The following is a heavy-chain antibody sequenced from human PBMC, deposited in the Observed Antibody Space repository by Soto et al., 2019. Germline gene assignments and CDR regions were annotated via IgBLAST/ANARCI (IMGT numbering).Heavy chain of an antibody. CDR3: ARDRGRGWFDP. CDR1: GGSISSGDYY. J-gene: IGHJ5*02. CDR2: IYYSGST. V-gene: IGHV4-30-4*01. Sequence: SETLSLTCTVSGGSISSGDYYWSWIRQPPGKGLEWIGYIYYSGSTYYNPSLKSRVTISVDTSKNQFSLKLSSVTAADTAVYYCARDRGRGWFDPWGQRTLVTVSS.